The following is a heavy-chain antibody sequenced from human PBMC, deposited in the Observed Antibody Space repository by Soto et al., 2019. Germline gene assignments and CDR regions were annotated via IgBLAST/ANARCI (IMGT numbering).Heavy chain of an antibody. Sequence: QVQLVQSGAEVKKPGASVKVSCKASGYTFTSYGISWVRQAPGQGLEWMGWISAYNGNTNYAQKLQGRVSMTTDTSTSTAYMELRSLRSDDTAVYYCARGGSVDIVATILGWFDPWGQGTLVTVSS. D-gene: IGHD5-12*01. J-gene: IGHJ5*02. V-gene: IGHV1-18*04. CDR2: ISAYNGNT. CDR1: GYTFTSYG. CDR3: ARGGSVDIVATILGWFDP.